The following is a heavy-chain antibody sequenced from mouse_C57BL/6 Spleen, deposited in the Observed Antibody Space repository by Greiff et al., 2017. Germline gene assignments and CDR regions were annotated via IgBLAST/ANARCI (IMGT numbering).Heavy chain of an antibody. J-gene: IGHJ2*01. CDR3: ARWAYEYDLTSYYFDY. CDR2: IDPSDSYT. D-gene: IGHD2-4*01. Sequence: QVQLQQPGAELVKPGASVKLSCKASGYTFTSYWMQWVKQRPGQGLEWIGEIDPSDSYTNYNQKFKGKATLTVDTSSSPAYMQLSSLTSEDSAVYYCARWAYEYDLTSYYFDYWGQGTTLTVSS. CDR1: GYTFTSYW. V-gene: IGHV1-50*01.